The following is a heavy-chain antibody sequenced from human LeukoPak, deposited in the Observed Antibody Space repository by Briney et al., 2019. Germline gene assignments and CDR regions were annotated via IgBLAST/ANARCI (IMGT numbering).Heavy chain of an antibody. V-gene: IGHV1-18*01. J-gene: IGHJ6*02. D-gene: IGHD3-22*01. CDR3: AKDGSPSSGYYLYYCYYGMDV. CDR1: GYTFTSYG. Sequence: GASVKVSCKASGYTFTSYGISWVRQAPGQGLEWMGWISAYNGNTNYAQKLQGRVTMTTDTSTSTAYMELRSLRSDDTAVYYCAKDGSPSSGYYLYYCYYGMDVWGQGTTVTVSS. CDR2: ISAYNGNT.